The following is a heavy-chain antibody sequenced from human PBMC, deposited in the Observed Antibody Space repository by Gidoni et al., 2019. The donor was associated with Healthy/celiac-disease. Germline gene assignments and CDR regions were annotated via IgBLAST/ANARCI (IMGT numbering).Heavy chain of an antibody. Sequence: QVQLVQSGAAVKKPGASVKVSCKASGYTFTSYAMHWVRQAPGQRLEWMGWINAGNGNTKYSQKFQGRVTITRDTSASTAYMELSSLRSEDTAVYYCARPYYDFWSGHPDYFDYWGQGTLVTVSS. CDR3: ARPYYDFWSGHPDYFDY. V-gene: IGHV1-3*01. J-gene: IGHJ4*02. CDR2: INAGNGNT. D-gene: IGHD3-3*01. CDR1: GYTFTSYA.